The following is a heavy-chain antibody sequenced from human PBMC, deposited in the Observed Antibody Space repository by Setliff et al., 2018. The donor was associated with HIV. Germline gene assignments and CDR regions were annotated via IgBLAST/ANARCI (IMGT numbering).Heavy chain of an antibody. J-gene: IGHJ4*02. V-gene: IGHV4-30-4*08. Sequence: SETLSLTCAVSGGSFSGYYWNWIRQPPGKGLEWIGYITYSGSAYYNPSLKSRVTISIDTSNNQISLRLSSVTAADTAMYYCVRDDYGYNGKGFDYWGPGTLVTVSS. CDR3: VRDDYGYNGKGFDY. CDR2: ITYSGSA. D-gene: IGHD4-17*01. CDR1: GGSFSGYY.